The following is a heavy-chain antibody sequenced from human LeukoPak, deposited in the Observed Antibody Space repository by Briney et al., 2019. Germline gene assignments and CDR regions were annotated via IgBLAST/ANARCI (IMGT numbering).Heavy chain of an antibody. CDR1: GYTVSSNY. V-gene: IGHV3-66*01. J-gene: IGHJ4*02. CDR3: AREPGIAVAEEREDY. Sequence: QAGGSLRLSCAASGYTVSSNYMSWVRQPPGKGLEWVSVIYSGGSTYYADSVKGRFTISRDNSKNTLYLQMNSLRAEDTAVYYCAREPGIAVAEEREDYWGQGTLVTVSS. CDR2: IYSGGST. D-gene: IGHD6-19*01.